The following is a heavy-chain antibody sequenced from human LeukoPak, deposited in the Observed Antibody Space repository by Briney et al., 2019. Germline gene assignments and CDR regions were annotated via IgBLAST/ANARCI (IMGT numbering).Heavy chain of an antibody. Sequence: PGGSLRLSCAASGFTFSSYSMNWVRQAPGKGLEWVSSISSSSSYIYYADSVKGRFTISRDNAKNSLYLQMNSLRAEDTAVYYCARVQYQLLWGTYDYWGQGTLVTVSS. J-gene: IGHJ4*02. CDR1: GFTFSSYS. V-gene: IGHV3-21*01. CDR3: ARVQYQLLWGTYDY. D-gene: IGHD2-2*01. CDR2: ISSSSSYI.